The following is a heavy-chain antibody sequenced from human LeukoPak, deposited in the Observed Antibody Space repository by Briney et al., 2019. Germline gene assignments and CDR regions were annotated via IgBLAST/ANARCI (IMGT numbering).Heavy chain of an antibody. CDR1: GDTLSELS. Sequence: ASVKVSCKVSGDTLSELSMHWVRQAPGKGLERMGGFDPEGGEAIYAQKFQGRLTMTEDTSTDTAYMDLRSLRSDDTAVYYCTAGGVYSLLDHWGQGTQVTVSS. D-gene: IGHD5/OR15-5a*01. CDR2: FDPEGGEA. CDR3: TAGGVYSLLDH. J-gene: IGHJ4*02. V-gene: IGHV1-24*01.